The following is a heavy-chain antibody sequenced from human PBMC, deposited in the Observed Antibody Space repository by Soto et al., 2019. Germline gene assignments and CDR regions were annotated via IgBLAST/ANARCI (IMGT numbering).Heavy chain of an antibody. Sequence: SETLSLTCPFSGGSISGYYLCLIRQPPGKGLEWIGSIYYSGSTYYNPSLKSRVTISVDTSKNQFSLKLSSVTAADTAVYYCASKVGATTWSSFYYYGMDVWGQGTTVTVSS. J-gene: IGHJ6*02. CDR1: GGSISGYY. CDR3: ASKVGATTWSSFYYYGMDV. CDR2: IYYSGST. D-gene: IGHD1-26*01. V-gene: IGHV4-39*01.